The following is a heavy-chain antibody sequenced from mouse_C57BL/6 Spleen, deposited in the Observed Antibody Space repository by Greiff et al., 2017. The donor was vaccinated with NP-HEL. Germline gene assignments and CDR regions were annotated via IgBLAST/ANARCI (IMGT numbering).Heavy chain of an antibody. J-gene: IGHJ2*01. CDR3: ARIYDTYFDY. Sequence: EVQLQQSGAELVKPGASVKLSCTASGFNIKDYYMHWVKQRTEQGLEWIGRIDPEDGETKYAPKFQGKATLTADTSSNTADLQLSSLTSEDTAVYYCARIYDTYFDYWGQGTTLTVSS. D-gene: IGHD2-12*01. CDR1: GFNIKDYY. V-gene: IGHV14-2*01. CDR2: IDPEDGET.